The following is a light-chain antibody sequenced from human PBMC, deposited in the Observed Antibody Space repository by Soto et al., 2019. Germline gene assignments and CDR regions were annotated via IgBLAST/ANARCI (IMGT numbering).Light chain of an antibody. CDR1: QTLINNY. Sequence: ENVLTQSPGTLSLSPGERATLSCRASQTLINNYLAWYQQKPGQSPRLLVYGTSTRATGIPDRFSGSGSGTDFTLSINRLEHEDFGLYYCQQYGSSPLTFGGGTKVEIK. J-gene: IGKJ4*01. CDR2: GTS. CDR3: QQYGSSPLT. V-gene: IGKV3-20*01.